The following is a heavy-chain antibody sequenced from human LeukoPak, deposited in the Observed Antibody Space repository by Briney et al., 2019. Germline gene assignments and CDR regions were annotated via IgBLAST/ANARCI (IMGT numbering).Heavy chain of an antibody. CDR2: ISYDGSNK. J-gene: IGHJ4*02. V-gene: IGHV3-30*04. CDR3: ARVNGDSSGYSDY. D-gene: IGHD3-22*01. CDR1: GFTFSSYA. Sequence: PGGSLRLSCAASGFTFSSYAMHWVRQAPGKGLEWVAVISYDGSNKYYADSVKGRFTISRDNSKNTLYLQMNSLRAEDTAVYYCARVNGDSSGYSDYWGQGTLVTVSS.